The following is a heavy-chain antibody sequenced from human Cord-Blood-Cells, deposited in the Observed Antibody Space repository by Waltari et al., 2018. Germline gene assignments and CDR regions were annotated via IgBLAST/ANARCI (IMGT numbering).Heavy chain of an antibody. V-gene: IGHV4-4*07. Sequence: QVQLQESGPGLVKPSETLSLTCTVSGGSISSYYWRWIRQPAGQGLEWIGRIYTSGSTNYNPSLKSRVTMSVDTSKNQFSLKLSSVTAADTAVYYCARDPRIAAAGNGLVNWFDPWGQGTLVTVSS. J-gene: IGHJ5*02. CDR1: GGSISSYY. CDR3: ARDPRIAAAGNGLVNWFDP. CDR2: IYTSGST. D-gene: IGHD6-13*01.